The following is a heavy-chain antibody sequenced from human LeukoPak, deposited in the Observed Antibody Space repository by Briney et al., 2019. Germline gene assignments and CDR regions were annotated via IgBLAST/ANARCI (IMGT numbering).Heavy chain of an antibody. Sequence: PGGSLRLSCAASGFTFSSYAMNWVRQAPGKGLDWLSYISSSGSTIYYADSVKGRFTISRDDAKNSLYLQMNSLRAEDTAVYYCARDLGYWFDPWGQGTLVTVSS. CDR2: ISSSGSTI. V-gene: IGHV3-48*03. J-gene: IGHJ5*02. D-gene: IGHD3-16*01. CDR1: GFTFSSYA. CDR3: ARDLGYWFDP.